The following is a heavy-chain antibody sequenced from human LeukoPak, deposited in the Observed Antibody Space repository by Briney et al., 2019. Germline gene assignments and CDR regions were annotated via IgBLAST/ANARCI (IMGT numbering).Heavy chain of an antibody. CDR1: GYTFTGYY. CDR3: PRDHAAYSSSWYDLDY. V-gene: IGHV1-2*07. D-gene: IGHD6-13*01. J-gene: IGHJ4*02. Sequence: ASVKVSCKASGYTFTGYYMHWVRQPPGQGLEWMGWINPNSHGTNYAHKFKRRVTMTRDTSISTAYMELSRLRSDDTAVYYCPRDHAAYSSSWYDLDYWGQGTLVTVSS. CDR2: INPNSHGT.